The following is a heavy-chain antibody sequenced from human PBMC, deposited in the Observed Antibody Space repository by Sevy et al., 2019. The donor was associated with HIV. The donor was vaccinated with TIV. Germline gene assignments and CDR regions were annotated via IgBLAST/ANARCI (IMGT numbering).Heavy chain of an antibody. Sequence: GGSLRLSCAASGFTFSKAWMSWVRQAPGKGLEWVGRIKSKNDGGTTDYAAPVKGRFTISRDDSKNTLSVQMNSLKIEDTGVYYCTTATGVRFQHWGQGTLVTVSS. V-gene: IGHV3-15*01. CDR1: GFTFSKAW. CDR3: TTATGVRFQH. D-gene: IGHD4-4*01. CDR2: IKSKNDGGTT. J-gene: IGHJ1*01.